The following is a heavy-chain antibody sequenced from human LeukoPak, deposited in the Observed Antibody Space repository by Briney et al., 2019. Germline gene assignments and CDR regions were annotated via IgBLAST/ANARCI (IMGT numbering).Heavy chain of an antibody. D-gene: IGHD5-18*01. J-gene: IGHJ4*02. CDR3: ARDEGGRGYSYGYDY. Sequence: PGGSLRLSCAASGFTVSSNYMSWVRQAPGKGLEWVANIKQDGSEKYYVDSVKGRFTISRDNAKNSLYLQMNSLRAEDTAVYYCARDEGGRGYSYGYDYWGQGTLVTVSS. V-gene: IGHV3-7*01. CDR1: GFTVSSNY. CDR2: IKQDGSEK.